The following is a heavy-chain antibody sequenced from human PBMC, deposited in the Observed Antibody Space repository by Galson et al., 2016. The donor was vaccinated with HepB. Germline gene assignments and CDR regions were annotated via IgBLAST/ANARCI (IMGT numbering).Heavy chain of an antibody. Sequence: SVKVSCKASGYTFSSYALHWVRQAPGQRLEWMGWINVGNGNTKSSQRFQGRVTITRDTSASTAYMDLSSLRSEDTAMYYCARVYGSSFKSYFDYWGQGTLVTVSS. J-gene: IGHJ4*02. CDR3: ARVYGSSFKSYFDY. CDR2: INVGNGNT. D-gene: IGHD6-6*01. CDR1: GYTFSSYA. V-gene: IGHV1-3*01.